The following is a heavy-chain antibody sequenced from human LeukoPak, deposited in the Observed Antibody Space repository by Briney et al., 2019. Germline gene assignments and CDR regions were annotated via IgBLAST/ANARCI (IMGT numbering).Heavy chain of an antibody. CDR1: GFTFSSYE. V-gene: IGHV3-48*03. CDR3: AELGITMIGGV. Sequence: PGGSLRLSCAASGFTFSSYEMNRVRQAPGKGLEWVSYISSSGSTIYYADSVKGRFTISRDNAKNSLYLQMNSLRAEDTAVDYCAELGITMIGGVWGKGTTVTISS. CDR2: ISSSGSTI. D-gene: IGHD3-10*02. J-gene: IGHJ6*04.